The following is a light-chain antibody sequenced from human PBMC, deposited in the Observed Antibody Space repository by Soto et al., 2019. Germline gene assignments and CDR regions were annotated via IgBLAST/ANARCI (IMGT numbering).Light chain of an antibody. CDR2: RTS. Sequence: DIVLTQSAGTLSLSPGERATLSCRASQSVSSTHLAWYQQKFGQAPRLLVYRTSRRATGIPDRFSGSGSGTEFTLTINRLAPEDFAVYYCQHYGSSPTEVTFGQGTKLEI. V-gene: IGKV3-20*01. J-gene: IGKJ2*01. CDR3: QHYGSSPTEVT. CDR1: QSVSSTH.